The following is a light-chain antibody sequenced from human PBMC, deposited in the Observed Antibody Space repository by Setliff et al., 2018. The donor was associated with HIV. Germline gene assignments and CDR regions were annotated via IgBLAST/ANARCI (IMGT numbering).Light chain of an antibody. CDR3: CSYAGGGTFL. CDR1: SDDVGRYHL. J-gene: IGLJ3*02. CDR2: EDF. V-gene: IGLV2-23*02. Sequence: QSVLAQPASVSGSLGHSISISCTGTSDDVGRYHLVSWYQQHPGKAPKLMIYEDFKRPSGISSRFSGSKSGNTASLTISGLQAEDEADYYCCSYAGGGTFLFGGGTQLTVL.